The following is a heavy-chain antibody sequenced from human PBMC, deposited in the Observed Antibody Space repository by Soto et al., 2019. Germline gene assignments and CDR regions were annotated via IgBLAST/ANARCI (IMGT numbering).Heavy chain of an antibody. J-gene: IGHJ4*02. V-gene: IGHV3-23*01. CDR1: GFTFSNYA. CDR2: ISSSGDSP. CDR3: ARNTLPHPSF. Sequence: PGGFLRLSCTASGFTFSNYAMSWVRQAPGKGLEWVSAISSSGDSPYYADSAKGRFTVSRDNSKNTLYLQMNSLRVEDTAIYYCARNTLPHPSFWGQGTLVPVSS.